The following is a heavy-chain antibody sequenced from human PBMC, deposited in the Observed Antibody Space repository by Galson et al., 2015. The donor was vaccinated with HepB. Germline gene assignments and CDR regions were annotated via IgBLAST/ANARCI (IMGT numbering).Heavy chain of an antibody. V-gene: IGHV1-2*06. J-gene: IGHJ5*02. CDR2: INPNSGGT. CDR1: GYTFTGYY. D-gene: IGHD3-22*01. Sequence: SVKVSCKASGYTFTGYYMHWVRQAPGQGLEWMGRINPNSGGTNYAQKFQGRVTMTRDTSISTAYMELSRLRSDDTAVYYCARTGGDSSGYAYPNWFDPWGQGTLVTVSS. CDR3: ARTGGDSSGYAYPNWFDP.